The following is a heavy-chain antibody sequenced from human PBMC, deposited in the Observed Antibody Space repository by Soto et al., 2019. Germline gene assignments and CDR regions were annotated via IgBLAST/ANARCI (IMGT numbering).Heavy chain of an antibody. V-gene: IGHV3-7*01. Sequence: EEHLGESGGGLVQPGGSLRLSCATSGFTFSHCWMSWVRQAPGKGLEWVAIINQDGSEQYYVDSVKGRFTVSRDNAKNSLYLEMNNVRADDTAMYYCTQAEMGRYSCSGNSYRRDYWGQGTLVTVSS. CDR1: GFTFSHCW. CDR2: INQDGSEQ. CDR3: TQAEMGRYSCSGNSYRRDY. D-gene: IGHD6-19*01. J-gene: IGHJ4*02.